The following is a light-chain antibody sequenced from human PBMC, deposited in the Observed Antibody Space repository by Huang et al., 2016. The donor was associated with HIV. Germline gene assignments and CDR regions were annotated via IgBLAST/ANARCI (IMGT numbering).Light chain of an antibody. J-gene: IGKJ5*01. CDR2: DAY. V-gene: IGKV3-11*01. Sequence: EIVLTQSPATLSLSPGERATLSCRDSQSVSSYLAWYQQKPCQAPRLLIYDAYDRATGLPARFSGSGSVTDFTLTISSLEPEDFAVYYCQQRSNWPPAFGQGTRLEMK. CDR3: QQRSNWPPA. CDR1: QSVSSY.